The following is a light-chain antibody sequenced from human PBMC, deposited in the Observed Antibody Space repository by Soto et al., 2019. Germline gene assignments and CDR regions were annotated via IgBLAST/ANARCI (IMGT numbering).Light chain of an antibody. CDR1: QSVSNNY. V-gene: IGKV3-20*01. Sequence: EIVLTQSPGTLSLSPGGRATLSCRASQSVSNNYLAWYQQQPGKAPRLLIYGASNRATGIPDRLSGSGSGTDFTITIRRLEPEDSAVYYCQQYGTSGTFGQGTKVDI. CDR2: GAS. J-gene: IGKJ1*01. CDR3: QQYGTSGT.